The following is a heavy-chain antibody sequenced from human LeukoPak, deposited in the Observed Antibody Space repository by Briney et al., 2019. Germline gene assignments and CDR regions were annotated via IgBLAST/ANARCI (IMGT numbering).Heavy chain of an antibody. Sequence: GGSLRLSCAASGFTFSSYDMHWVRHATGKGLEWVSAIGTAGDPYYPGSVKGRFTISRENAKNSLYLQMNSLRAGATAVYFCAKGTYYGSGSFYFGGLHSPSGIVVSGKGTTVTASS. CDR2: IGTAGDP. V-gene: IGHV3-13*05. J-gene: IGHJ6*04. CDR1: GFTFSSYD. D-gene: IGHD3-10*01. CDR3: AKGTYYGSGSFYFGGLHSPSGIVV.